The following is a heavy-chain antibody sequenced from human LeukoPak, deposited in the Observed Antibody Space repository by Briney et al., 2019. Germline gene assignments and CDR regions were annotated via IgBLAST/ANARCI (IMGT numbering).Heavy chain of an antibody. CDR1: GGSISSHY. CDR3: AREGTIFGVAPPSSFDY. Sequence: PSETLSLTCTVSGGSISSHYWIWIRQPPGKGLEWIGYIYYSGSTNYNPSLKSRVTISVDTSKNQFSLNLSSVTAADTAVYYCAREGTIFGVAPPSSFDYWGQGTLVTVSS. D-gene: IGHD3-3*01. CDR2: IYYSGST. V-gene: IGHV4-59*11. J-gene: IGHJ4*02.